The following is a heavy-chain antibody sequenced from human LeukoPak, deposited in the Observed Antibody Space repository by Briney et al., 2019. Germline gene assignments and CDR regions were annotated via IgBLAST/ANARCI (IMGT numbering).Heavy chain of an antibody. CDR2: ISSSSSYI. J-gene: IGHJ4*02. V-gene: IGHV3-21*01. CDR3: ARDLELWFGELGY. CDR1: GFTFSSYS. D-gene: IGHD3-10*01. Sequence: GGSLRLSCAASGFTFSSYSMNWVRQAPGKGLEWVSSISSSSSYIYYADSVKGRFTISRHNAKNSLYLQMNSLRAEDTAVYYCARDLELWFGELGYWGQGTLVTVSS.